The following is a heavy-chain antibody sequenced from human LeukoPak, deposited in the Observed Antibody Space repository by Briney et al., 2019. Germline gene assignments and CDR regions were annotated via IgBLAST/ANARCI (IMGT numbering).Heavy chain of an antibody. J-gene: IGHJ4*02. D-gene: IGHD1-26*01. Sequence: ASVKVSCTVSGYTLTELSMHWVRQAPGKGLEWMGGFDPEDGETIYAQKFQGRVTMTEDTSTDTAYMELSSLRSEDTAVYYCATAFLLYTDPFDYWGQGTLVTVSS. CDR1: GYTLTELS. CDR3: ATAFLLYTDPFDY. CDR2: FDPEDGET. V-gene: IGHV1-24*01.